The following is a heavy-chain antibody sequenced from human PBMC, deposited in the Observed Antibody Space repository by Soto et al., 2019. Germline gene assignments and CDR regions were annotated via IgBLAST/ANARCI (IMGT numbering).Heavy chain of an antibody. CDR2: FDPEDGET. J-gene: IGHJ6*02. D-gene: IGHD2-15*01. CDR1: GYTLTELS. CDR3: ATKNPVVVVPPGDGYYYYGMDV. Sequence: GASVKVSCKVSGYTLTELSMHWVRQAPGKGLEWMGGFDPEDGETIYAQKFQGRVTMTEDTSTDTAYMELSSLRSEDTAVYYCATKNPVVVVPPGDGYYYYGMDVWGQGTTVTVS. V-gene: IGHV1-24*01.